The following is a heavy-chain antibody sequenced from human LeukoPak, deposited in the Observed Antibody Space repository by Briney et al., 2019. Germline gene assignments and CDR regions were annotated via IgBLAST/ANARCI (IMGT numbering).Heavy chain of an antibody. D-gene: IGHD1-20*01. J-gene: IGHJ5*02. CDR1: GGSFSGYY. CDR2: INHSGST. Sequence: SETLSLTCAVYGGSFSGYYWSWIRQPPGKGLEWIGEINHSGSTNYNPSLKSRVTISVDTSKNQFSLKLSSVTAADTAVYYCARRYNWDPNWFDPWGQGTLVTVSS. CDR3: ARRYNWDPNWFDP. V-gene: IGHV4-34*01.